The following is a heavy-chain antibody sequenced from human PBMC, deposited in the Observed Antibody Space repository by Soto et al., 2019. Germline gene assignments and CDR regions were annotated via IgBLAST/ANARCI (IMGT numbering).Heavy chain of an antibody. Sequence: ASVKVSCKASGYTFTSYDINWVRQATGQGLEWMGWMNPNSGNTGYAQKFQGRVTMTRNTSISTAYMELSSLRSEDTAVYYCAREGGYCISTSCSSSLGMDVWGQGTTVTVSS. V-gene: IGHV1-8*01. J-gene: IGHJ6*02. D-gene: IGHD2-2*01. CDR2: MNPNSGNT. CDR3: AREGGYCISTSCSSSLGMDV. CDR1: GYTFTSYD.